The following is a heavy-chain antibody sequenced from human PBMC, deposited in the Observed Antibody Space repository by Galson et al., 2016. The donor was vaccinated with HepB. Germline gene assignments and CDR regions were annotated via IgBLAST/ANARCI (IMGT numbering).Heavy chain of an antibody. CDR2: IYYSGRT. Sequence: SETLSLTCTVSGGSMRGLYWSWIRQAPGKGLEVIGYIYYSGRTNYRPSLTSRVTISADTSRNQFSLKLTSVTPADTGVCYCARGLAPSEAIVQSPDYWGQGILVAVS. CDR1: GGSMRGLY. D-gene: IGHD3-16*02. V-gene: IGHV4-59*11. CDR3: ARGLAPSEAIVQSPDY. J-gene: IGHJ4*02.